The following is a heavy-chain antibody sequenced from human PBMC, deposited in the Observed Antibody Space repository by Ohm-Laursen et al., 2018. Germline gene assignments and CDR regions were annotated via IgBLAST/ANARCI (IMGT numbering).Heavy chain of an antibody. CDR3: ARGGMWQWLKTGYYYYGMDV. CDR2: IYTSGST. J-gene: IGHJ6*02. Sequence: SDTLSLTCTVSGGSISSYYWSWIRQPAGKGLEWIGRIYTSGSTNYNPSLKSRVTISVDTSKNQFSLKLSSVTAADTAVYYCARGGMWQWLKTGYYYYGMDVWGQGTTVTVSS. CDR1: GGSISSYY. V-gene: IGHV4-4*07. D-gene: IGHD6-19*01.